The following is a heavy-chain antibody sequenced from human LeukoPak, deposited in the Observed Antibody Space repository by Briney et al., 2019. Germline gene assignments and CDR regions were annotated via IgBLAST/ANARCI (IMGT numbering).Heavy chain of an antibody. V-gene: IGHV3-30*18. CDR2: ISYDGSNK. J-gene: IGHJ4*02. D-gene: IGHD6-19*01. CDR3: AKDPGAVAGTGLV. Sequence: GGSLRLSCAASGFTFSSYGVHWVRQAPGKGLEWVAVISYDGSNKYYADSVKGRFTISRDNSKNTLYLQMNSLRAEDTAVYYCAKDPGAVAGTGLVWGQGTLVTVSS. CDR1: GFTFSSYG.